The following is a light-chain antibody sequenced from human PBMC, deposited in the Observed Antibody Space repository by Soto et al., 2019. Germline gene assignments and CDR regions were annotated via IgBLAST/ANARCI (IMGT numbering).Light chain of an antibody. V-gene: IGKV3-15*01. CDR1: QSVSSN. J-gene: IGKJ4*01. CDR2: GAS. CDR3: QQYIRWPLT. Sequence: DIVMTQSPLSLPVTPGEPASISCRSSQSVSSNLAWYQQKPGQAPSLLIYGASTRATGTPARFSGSGSGTEFTLTISSLQSEDFAVYYCQQYIRWPLTFGGGTKVDIK.